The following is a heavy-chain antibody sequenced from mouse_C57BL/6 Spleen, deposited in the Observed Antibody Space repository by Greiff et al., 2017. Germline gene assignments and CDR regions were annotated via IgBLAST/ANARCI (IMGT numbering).Heavy chain of an antibody. CDR1: GYTFTSYW. CDR3: SRGDDSSALAY. CDR2: IHPNSGST. Sequence: VQLQQPGAELVKPGASVKLSCKASGYTFTSYWMHWVKQRPGQGLEWIGMIHPNSGSTNYNEKFKSKATLTVDKSSSTAYMQLSSLTSEGSTVYYCSRGDDSSALAYWGQGTLVTVSA. J-gene: IGHJ3*01. V-gene: IGHV1-64*01. D-gene: IGHD1-1*01.